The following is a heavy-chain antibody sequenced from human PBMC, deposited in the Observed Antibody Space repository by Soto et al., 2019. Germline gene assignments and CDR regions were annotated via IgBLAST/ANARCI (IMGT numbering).Heavy chain of an antibody. CDR2: ISSSGRTT. Sequence: EVQLVESGGGLVQPGGSLRLSCAASGFTFSSYEMNWVRQAPGKGLEWASYISSSGRTTYYADSVKGRFTISRDNAKNSLSLQMNSLRADDTAVYYCARDRDELVGIFPYYYGMDVWGQGTTVTVSS. J-gene: IGHJ6*02. CDR1: GFTFSSYE. CDR3: ARDRDELVGIFPYYYGMDV. V-gene: IGHV3-48*03. D-gene: IGHD2-21*01.